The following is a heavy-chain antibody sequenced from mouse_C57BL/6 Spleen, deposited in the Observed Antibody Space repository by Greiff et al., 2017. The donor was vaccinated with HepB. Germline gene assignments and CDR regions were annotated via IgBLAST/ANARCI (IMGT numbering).Heavy chain of an antibody. CDR2: INPNNGGT. CDR3: ARVVRYYFDY. D-gene: IGHD2-2*01. V-gene: IGHV1-26*01. Sequence: EVQLQQSGPELVKPGASVKISCKASGYTFTDYYMNWVKQSHGKSLEWIGDINPNNGGTRYNQKFKGKATLTVDKSSSTAYMELRSLTSEDSAVYYCARVVRYYFDYWGQGTTLTVSS. CDR1: GYTFTDYY. J-gene: IGHJ2*01.